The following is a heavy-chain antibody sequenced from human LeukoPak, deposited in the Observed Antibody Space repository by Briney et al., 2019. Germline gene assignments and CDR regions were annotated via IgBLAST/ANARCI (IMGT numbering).Heavy chain of an antibody. V-gene: IGHV3-30*18. CDR2: ISYDGGNI. J-gene: IGHJ4*02. D-gene: IGHD6-19*01. CDR3: AKGPYSSGWFFDY. CDR1: GFIFNKAW. Sequence: GGSLRLSCAASGFIFNKAWMAWVRQAPGEGLEWVAVISYDGGNIYYADSVKGQFTISRDNSNNTLYLQMNSLRAEDTAVYYCAKGPYSSGWFFDYWGQGTLVTVSS.